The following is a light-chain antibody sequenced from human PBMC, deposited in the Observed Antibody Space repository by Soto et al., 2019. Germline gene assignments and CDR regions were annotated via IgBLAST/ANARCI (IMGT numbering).Light chain of an antibody. CDR3: QQYNDWPLT. CDR2: DIS. J-gene: IGKJ4*01. CDR1: QSVSSN. V-gene: IGKV3D-15*01. Sequence: EIVMTQSPATLSVSPGERATLSCRASQSVSSNLVWYQQKPGQAPSLLIYDISAMATGIPTRFSGSGSGTEFTLTISSLQSEDFAVYYCQQYNDWPLTFGGGTKVEIK.